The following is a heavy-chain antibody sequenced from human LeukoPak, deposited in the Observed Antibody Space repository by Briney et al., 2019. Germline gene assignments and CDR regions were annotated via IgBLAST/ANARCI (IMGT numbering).Heavy chain of an antibody. V-gene: IGHV3-53*01. CDR3: ASWPGGWYGEDS. Sequence: GGSLRLSCAASGFTVSSNYMSWVRQAPGKGLEWVSVIYGGGNTYYADSVKGRFTISRDTSKNTLYLQVNSLRAEDTAVYYCASWPGGWYGEDSWGQGTLVTVSS. CDR1: GFTVSSNY. J-gene: IGHJ4*02. D-gene: IGHD6-19*01. CDR2: IYGGGNT.